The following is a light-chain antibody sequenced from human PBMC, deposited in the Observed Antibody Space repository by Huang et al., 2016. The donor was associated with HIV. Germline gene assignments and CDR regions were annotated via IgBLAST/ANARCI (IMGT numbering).Light chain of an antibody. CDR1: QSVSRF. J-gene: IGKJ4*01. Sequence: EIVLTQSPATLSLSPGERATLSCRASQSVSRFLAWYQQKAGQAPRLLIYDASNRAMDSPARVSGSGSGTEFTLTISSLEPEDFAVYYCQQRSSWPRVTFGGGTKVELK. V-gene: IGKV3-11*01. CDR3: QQRSSWPRVT. CDR2: DAS.